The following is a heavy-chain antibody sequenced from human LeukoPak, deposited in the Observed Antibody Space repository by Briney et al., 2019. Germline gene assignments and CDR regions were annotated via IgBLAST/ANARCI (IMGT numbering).Heavy chain of an antibody. CDR1: GYSISSGYY. CDR2: IYHSGST. Sequence: SETLSLTCTVSGYSISSGYYWGWIRQPPGKGLEWIGSIYHSGSTYYNPSLKSRVTISVDTSKNQFSLKLSSVTAADTAMYYCARDPASGLDYWGQGTLVTVSS. V-gene: IGHV4-38-2*02. J-gene: IGHJ4*02. D-gene: IGHD3-10*01. CDR3: ARDPASGLDY.